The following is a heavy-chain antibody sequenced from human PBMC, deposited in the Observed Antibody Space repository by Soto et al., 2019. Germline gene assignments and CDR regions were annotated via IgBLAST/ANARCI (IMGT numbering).Heavy chain of an antibody. D-gene: IGHD2-15*01. Sequence: QVQLQESGPGLVKPSQTLSLTCTVSGGSISSRDYYWSWIRQPPGNGLECIGYSDYSGSTFYNPSLKRRVSISVDTSKNQFSLKLSSVTAADTAVYYCARAPSNTVVTLDDAFDFCGQGTMVTVSS. J-gene: IGHJ3*01. V-gene: IGHV4-30-4*01. CDR2: SDYSGST. CDR1: GGSISSRDYY. CDR3: ARAPSNTVVTLDDAFDF.